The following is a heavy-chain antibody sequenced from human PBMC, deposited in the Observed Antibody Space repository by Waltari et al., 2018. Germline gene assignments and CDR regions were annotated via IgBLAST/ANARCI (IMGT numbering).Heavy chain of an antibody. J-gene: IGHJ3*02. D-gene: IGHD2-21*01. CDR3: TVIAGDFDI. CDR1: GYIFINYF. CDR2: INCINGGT. Sequence: QVNLVQSGADVRKPGASVTVSCTASGYIFINYFIHWVRQAPGQGLEWSGRINCINGGTDYAQKFQGRVTLTRDTSISTAYMELSGLTLDDTAIYYCTVIAGDFDIWGPGTMVTASS. V-gene: IGHV1-2*06.